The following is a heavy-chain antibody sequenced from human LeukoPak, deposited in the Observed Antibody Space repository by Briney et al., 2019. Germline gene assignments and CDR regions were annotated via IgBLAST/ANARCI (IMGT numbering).Heavy chain of an antibody. CDR3: AREWNRGGYNPEDY. D-gene: IGHD5-24*01. Sequence: GGSLRLSCAASGFTFSSYSMNWVRQAPGKGLEWVSSISSSSSYIYYADSVKGRFTISRDNAKNSLYLQMNSLRAEDTAVYYCAREWNRGGYNPEDYWGQGTLVSVSS. V-gene: IGHV3-21*01. CDR1: GFTFSSYS. J-gene: IGHJ4*02. CDR2: ISSSSSYI.